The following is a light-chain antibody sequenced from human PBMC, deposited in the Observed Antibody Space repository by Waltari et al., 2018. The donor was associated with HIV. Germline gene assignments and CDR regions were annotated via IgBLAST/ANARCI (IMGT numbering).Light chain of an antibody. CDR2: DVN. CDR1: SNDVGGYDS. Sequence: QSALTQPRSVSGSPGQSVAISCTGTSNDVGGYDSVSWYQQHPGKAPKLMIFDVNKRPSGVPDRFSGSKSGNTASLTISGLQAEDEADYSCCSYAGSNTFVFGGGT. J-gene: IGLJ2*01. CDR3: CSYAGSNTFV. V-gene: IGLV2-11*01.